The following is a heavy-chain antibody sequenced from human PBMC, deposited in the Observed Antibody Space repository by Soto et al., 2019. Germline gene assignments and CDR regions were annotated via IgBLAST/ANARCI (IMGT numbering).Heavy chain of an antibody. CDR3: ARLEGLATISYYFDF. V-gene: IGHV4-4*02. J-gene: IGHJ4*02. D-gene: IGHD3-9*01. Sequence: TSETLSLTCAVSGGSISSSNWWSWVRQPPGKGLEWIGSIYFSGNTNYNPSLQTRVTISVDKSKSQFSLKLNSVTAADSAVYFCARLEGLATISYYFDFWGQGALVTVSS. CDR2: IYFSGNT. CDR1: GGSISSSNW.